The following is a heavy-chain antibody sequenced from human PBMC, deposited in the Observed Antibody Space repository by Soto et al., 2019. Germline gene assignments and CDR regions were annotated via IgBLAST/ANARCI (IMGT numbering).Heavy chain of an antibody. CDR2: ISGSGGST. CDR1: GFTFSSYA. CDR3: ARDQHDCSGGSCYPRGWFAP. J-gene: IGHJ5*02. Sequence: PGGSLRLSCAASGFTFSSYAMSWVRQAPGKGLEWVSAISGSGGSTYYADSVKGRFTISRDNSKNTLYLQMNSLRAEDTAVYYCARDQHDCSGGSCYPRGWFAPWGQGTLVTVSS. V-gene: IGHV3-23*01. D-gene: IGHD2-15*01.